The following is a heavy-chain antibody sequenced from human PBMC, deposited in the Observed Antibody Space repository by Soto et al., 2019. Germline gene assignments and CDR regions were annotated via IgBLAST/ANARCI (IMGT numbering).Heavy chain of an antibody. D-gene: IGHD3-16*01. Sequence: EVQLLESGGGLVQPGGSLRLSCAASGFTVSSYAMSWVRQAPGKGLEWVSVICGSGSTYSADSVKGRFTISRDSSKNTVYLQMNSLRAEDTAVYYCAKALRFTFTTGYYMDVWGRGTTVTVSS. V-gene: IGHV3-23*01. J-gene: IGHJ6*03. CDR1: GFTVSSYA. CDR3: AKALRFTFTTGYYMDV. CDR2: ICGSGST.